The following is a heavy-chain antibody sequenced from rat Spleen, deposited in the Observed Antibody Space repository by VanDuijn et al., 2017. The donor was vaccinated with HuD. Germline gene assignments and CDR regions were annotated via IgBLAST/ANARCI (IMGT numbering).Heavy chain of an antibody. V-gene: IGHV2S63*01. CDR2: MWSGGST. Sequence: VQLKESGPGLVQPSQTLSLTCTVSGFSLTDYSVHWVRQPPGKGLEWTGVMWSGGSTAYNSALKSRLSISRDTSKSQVFLKMNSLQTEDTAIYYCTRAHPSLPYYGYTPYFDYWGQGVMVTVSS. CDR3: TRAHPSLPYYGYTPYFDY. J-gene: IGHJ2*01. CDR1: GFSLTDYS. D-gene: IGHD1-9*01.